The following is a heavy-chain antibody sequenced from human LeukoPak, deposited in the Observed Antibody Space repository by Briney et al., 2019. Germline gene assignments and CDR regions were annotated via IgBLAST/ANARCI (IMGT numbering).Heavy chain of an antibody. V-gene: IGHV4-38-2*02. CDR1: GGSISSYY. Sequence: SETLSLTCTVSGGSISSYYWSWIRQPPGKGLEWIGSIYHSGSTYYNPSLKSRVTISVDTSKNQFSLKLSSVTAADTAVYYCARVPTDSSGWYGVDYWGQGTLVTVSS. CDR2: IYHSGST. D-gene: IGHD6-19*01. CDR3: ARVPTDSSGWYGVDY. J-gene: IGHJ4*02.